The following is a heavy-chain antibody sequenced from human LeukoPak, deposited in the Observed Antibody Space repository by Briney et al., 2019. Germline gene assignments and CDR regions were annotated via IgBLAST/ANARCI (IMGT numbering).Heavy chain of an antibody. CDR1: GGSISSYY. CDR2: IYYDGYP. J-gene: IGHJ5*02. D-gene: IGHD4-17*01. V-gene: IGHV4-59*12. Sequence: SETLSLTCTVSGGSISSYYWSWIRQPPGKGLEWIGYIYYDGYPNYSPSLRSRITISVEKSKSQFSLKLMSVTAADTAVYYCARDTGTTGEVKFDPWGQGTLVTVSS. CDR3: ARDTGTTGEVKFDP.